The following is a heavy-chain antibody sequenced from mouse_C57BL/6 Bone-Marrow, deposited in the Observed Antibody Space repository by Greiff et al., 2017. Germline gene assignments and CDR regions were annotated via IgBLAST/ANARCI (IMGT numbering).Heavy chain of an antibody. CDR2: ISGGGGNP. J-gene: IGHJ1*03. V-gene: IGHV5-9*01. D-gene: IGHD1-1*01. CDR1: GFTFSSYT. CDR3: SRQVTTVLATKYFDV. Sequence: DVKLVESGGGLVKPGGSLKLSCAASGFTFSSYTMSWVRQTPEKRLQWVAAISGGGGNPYYPDSVKGRLTISRDNDSNILYLQMSSLRSEDTALYYCSRQVTTVLATKYFDVWGTGTTVTVSS.